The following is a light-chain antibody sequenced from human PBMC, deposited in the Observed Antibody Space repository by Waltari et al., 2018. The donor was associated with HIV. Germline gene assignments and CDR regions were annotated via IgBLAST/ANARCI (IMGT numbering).Light chain of an antibody. CDR1: SGSVSTSYY. CDR3: VLYMGSGLWV. J-gene: IGLJ3*02. CDR2: STN. Sequence: QTVVTQEPSFSVSPGGTVTLTCGLSSGSVSTSYYHSWYQQTPGQAPRTLIYSTNTRSSGVPDRFSGSILGNKAALTITGAQADDESDYYCVLYMGSGLWVFGGGTKLTVL. V-gene: IGLV8-61*01.